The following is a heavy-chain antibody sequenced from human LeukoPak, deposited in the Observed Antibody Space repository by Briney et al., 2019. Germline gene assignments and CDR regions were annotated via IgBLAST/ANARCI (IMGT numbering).Heavy chain of an antibody. CDR2: IKQDGSEK. V-gene: IGHV3-7*01. D-gene: IGHD3-3*01. CDR3: AREASYYDFWSGYQDAFDI. Sequence: GGSLRLSCAASGFTFSSYWMSWVRQAPGKGLEWVANIKQDGSEKYYVDSAKGRFTISRDNAKNSLYLQMNSLRAEDTAVYYCAREASYYDFWSGYQDAFDIWGQGTMVTVSS. CDR1: GFTFSSYW. J-gene: IGHJ3*02.